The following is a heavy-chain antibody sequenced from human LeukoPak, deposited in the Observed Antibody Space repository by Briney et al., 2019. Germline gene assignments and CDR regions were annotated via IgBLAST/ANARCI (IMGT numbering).Heavy chain of an antibody. D-gene: IGHD3-3*01. CDR1: GYTFTSSG. J-gene: IGHJ6*03. V-gene: IGHV1-18*01. Sequence: ASVKLSCKAFGYTFTSSGIIWVPQATGQGLEGWGWISAYNGNTNYSPKLQGRVTMTTDTSTSTAYMELRSLRSDDTAVYYCARGYYDFWSGYYTDQPDYYYYVDVWGKGTTVTVSS. CDR3: ARGYYDFWSGYYTDQPDYYYYVDV. CDR2: ISAYNGNT.